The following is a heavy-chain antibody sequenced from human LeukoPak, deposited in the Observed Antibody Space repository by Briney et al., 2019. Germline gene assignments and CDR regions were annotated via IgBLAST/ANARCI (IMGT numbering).Heavy chain of an antibody. CDR1: GFTVSSNY. V-gene: IGHV3-21*01. CDR3: ARVGSAGWNLKDFDY. CDR2: ISSSSSYI. J-gene: IGHJ4*02. Sequence: GGSLRLSCAASGFTVSSNYMSWVRQAPGKGLEWVSSISSSSSYIYYADSVKGRFTISRDNAKNSLYLQMNSLIAEDTAVYYCARVGSAGWNLKDFDYWGQGTLVTVSS. D-gene: IGHD1-1*01.